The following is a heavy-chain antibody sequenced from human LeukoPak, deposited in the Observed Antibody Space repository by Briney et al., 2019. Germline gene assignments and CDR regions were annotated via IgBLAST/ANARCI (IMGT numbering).Heavy chain of an antibody. J-gene: IGHJ3*02. V-gene: IGHV3-7*03. CDR1: GFTFSNYW. CDR3: AKVKAVTTHAFDI. Sequence: GGSLRLSCAASGFTFSNYWMRWVRQAPGKGLEWVAGINQDGSEKYYVDSVRGRFTISRDNAKNSLYLQMNSLRAEDTAVYYCAKVKAVTTHAFDIWGQGTMVTVSS. D-gene: IGHD4-17*01. CDR2: INQDGSEK.